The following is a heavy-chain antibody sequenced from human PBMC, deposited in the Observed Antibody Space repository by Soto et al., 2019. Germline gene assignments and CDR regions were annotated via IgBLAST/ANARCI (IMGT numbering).Heavy chain of an antibody. D-gene: IGHD1-26*01. Sequence: TLSLTCAVSGGSISSGGYSWSWIRQPPGKGLEWIGSIYYSGSTYYNPSLKSRVTISVDTSKNQFSLKLSSVTAADTAVYYCARWHVVGCVYWGQGTLVTVSS. CDR2: IYYSGST. CDR3: ARWHVVGCVY. CDR1: GGSISSGGYS. V-gene: IGHV4-30-2*03. J-gene: IGHJ4*02.